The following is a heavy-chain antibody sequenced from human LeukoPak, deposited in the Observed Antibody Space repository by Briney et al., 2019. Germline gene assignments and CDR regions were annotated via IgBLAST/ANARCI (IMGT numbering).Heavy chain of an antibody. D-gene: IGHD6-6*01. CDR2: IYYSGST. V-gene: IGHV4-59*01. CDR1: GGSISSYY. J-gene: IGHJ4*02. CDR3: ARGSIAARSVHSDY. Sequence: SETLSLTCTVSGGSISSYYWSWIRQPPGKGLEWIGYIYYSGSTNYNPSLKSRVTISVDTSKNQFSLKLSSVTAADTAVYYCARGSIAARSVHSDYWGQGTLVTVSS.